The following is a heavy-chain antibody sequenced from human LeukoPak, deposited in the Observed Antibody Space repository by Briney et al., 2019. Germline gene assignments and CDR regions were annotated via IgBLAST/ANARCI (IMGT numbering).Heavy chain of an antibody. Sequence: SETLSLTCTVSGGSISSYYWSWIRQPPGKGLEWIGDIYYSGSTNYNPSLKSRVTISVDTSKNQFSLKLSSVTAADTAVYYCAREGVRGVIPYYGMDVWGQGTTVTVSS. V-gene: IGHV4-59*01. CDR1: GGSISSYY. CDR2: IYYSGST. D-gene: IGHD3-10*01. CDR3: AREGVRGVIPYYGMDV. J-gene: IGHJ6*02.